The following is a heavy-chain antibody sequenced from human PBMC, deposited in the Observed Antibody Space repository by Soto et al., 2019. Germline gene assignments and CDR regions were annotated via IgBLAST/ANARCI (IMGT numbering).Heavy chain of an antibody. CDR3: ARNWDGYFDL. CDR2: ISGTTT. V-gene: IGHV3-48*03. D-gene: IGHD1-1*01. CDR1: GFTFRSYE. Sequence: ELQLVESGGGLVQPGGSLRLSCAASGFTFRSYEMNWVRQVPGKGLEWVAYISGTTTFYAESVKGRFTISRDNAKNSLYLQMDSLRAGDTAVYYCARNWDGYFDLWVQGTLVTVSS. J-gene: IGHJ4*02.